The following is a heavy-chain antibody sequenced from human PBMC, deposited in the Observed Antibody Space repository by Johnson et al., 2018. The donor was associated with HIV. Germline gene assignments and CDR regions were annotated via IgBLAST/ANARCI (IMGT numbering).Heavy chain of an antibody. CDR2: ISGSGGTT. Sequence: VQLVESGGGLIQPGGYLRLSCVASGFTVRKGLEWVSVISGSGGTTYCADSVKGRFTISRDNAKNSLYLQMNSLRAEDTALYYCAKAATTVVTPHAFDIWGQGTMVTVSS. D-gene: IGHD4-23*01. CDR1: GFTVR. CDR3: AKAATTVVTPHAFDI. J-gene: IGHJ3*02. V-gene: IGHV3-23*04.